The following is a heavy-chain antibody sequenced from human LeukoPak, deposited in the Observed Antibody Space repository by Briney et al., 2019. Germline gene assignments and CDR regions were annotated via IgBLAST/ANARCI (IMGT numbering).Heavy chain of an antibody. V-gene: IGHV3-30-3*01. CDR1: GLTFSGYA. CDR3: ARGSGYCSAGSCDRP. Sequence: PGGSLRLSCAASGLTFSGYAMHWVRQAPGKGLEWVTFISNDGSNTYYADSVKGRFTISRDNSKNTLYLQMNSLRAEDTAVYYCARGSGYCSAGSCDRPWGQGTLVTVSS. J-gene: IGHJ5*02. CDR2: ISNDGSNT. D-gene: IGHD2-15*01.